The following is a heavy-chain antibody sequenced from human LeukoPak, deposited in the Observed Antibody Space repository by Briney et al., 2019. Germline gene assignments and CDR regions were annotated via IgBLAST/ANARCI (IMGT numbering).Heavy chain of an antibody. CDR1: GYTFTSYG. Sequence: ASVKVSCKASGYTFTSYGISWVRQAPGQGLEWMGWISAYNGNTNYAQKLQGRVTMTTNTSTSTAYMELRSLRSDDTAVYCCARDSFSGSCWVSYYFDYWGQGTLVTVSS. CDR3: ARDSFSGSCWVSYYFDY. CDR2: ISAYNGNT. D-gene: IGHD1-26*01. J-gene: IGHJ4*02. V-gene: IGHV1-18*01.